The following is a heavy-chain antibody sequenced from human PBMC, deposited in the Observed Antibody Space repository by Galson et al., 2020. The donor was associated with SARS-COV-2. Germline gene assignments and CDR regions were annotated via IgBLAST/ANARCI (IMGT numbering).Heavy chain of an antibody. V-gene: IGHV3-33*06. CDR3: AKADSGSSNPHFDF. D-gene: IGHD1-26*01. Sequence: GESLKISCAASGFTFSSYAMHWVRQAPGKGLEWVAVIWYDGSNKDYADSVKGRFTISRDNSKNTLFLQMNSLRAEDTAVYYCAKADSGSSNPHFDFWGQGTLVTVSS. CDR2: IWYDGSNK. J-gene: IGHJ4*02. CDR1: GFTFSSYA.